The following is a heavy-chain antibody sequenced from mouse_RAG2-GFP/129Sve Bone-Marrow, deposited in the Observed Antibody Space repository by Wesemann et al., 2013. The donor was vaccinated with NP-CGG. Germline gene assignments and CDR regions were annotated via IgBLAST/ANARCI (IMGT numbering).Heavy chain of an antibody. Sequence: LEWIGWIDPENGNTIYDPKFQGKASITADTSSNTAYLQLSSLTSEDTAVYYCASWSDYWGQGTTLTVSS. V-gene: IGHV14-1*02. CDR2: IDPENGNT. J-gene: IGHJ2*01. CDR3: ASWSDY.